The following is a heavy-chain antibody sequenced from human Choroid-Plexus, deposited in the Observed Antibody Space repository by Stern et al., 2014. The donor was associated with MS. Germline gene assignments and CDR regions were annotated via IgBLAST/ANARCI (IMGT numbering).Heavy chain of an antibody. D-gene: IGHD2/OR15-2a*01. CDR1: GFTLGSCA. CDR2: VSYDGSNK. V-gene: IGHV3-30*18. Sequence: VQLVESGGGVVQPGRPLRLSCVASGFTLGSCAMHWVRQAPGKGLAWVAGVSYDGSNKYYADSVKGRLTISRDNSQNTLYMQMSSLRPEDTAVYYCAKDRQYLTYFFDHWGQGSLVTVSS. CDR3: AKDRQYLTYFFDH. J-gene: IGHJ5*02.